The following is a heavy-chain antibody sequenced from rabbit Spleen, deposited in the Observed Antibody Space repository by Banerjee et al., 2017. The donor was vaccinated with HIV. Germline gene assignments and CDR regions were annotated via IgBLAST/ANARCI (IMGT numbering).Heavy chain of an antibody. J-gene: IGHJ6*01. CDR2: IDVGGTGTT. V-gene: IGHV1S45*01. CDR1: GFDFSTYS. Sequence: QEQLVESGGGLVQPGGSLKLSCKASGFDFSTYSMSWVRQAPGKGLEWIACIDVGGTGTTYYASWAKGRFTISETSSTTVTLQMTSLTAADTATYFCARDTSSSFSSYGMDLWGQGTLVTVS. CDR3: ARDTSSSFSSYGMDL. D-gene: IGHD1-1*01.